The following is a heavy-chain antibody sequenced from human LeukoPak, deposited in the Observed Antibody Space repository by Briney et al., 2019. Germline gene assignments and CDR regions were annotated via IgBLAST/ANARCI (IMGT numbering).Heavy chain of an antibody. CDR3: AKDRVLRYFDWLFDLDH. D-gene: IGHD3-9*01. CDR2: ISGNGGTT. CDR1: GFTFSSYA. Sequence: GGSLRLSCAASGFTFSSYAMSWVRQAPGKGLEWVSAISGNGGTTYYADSVKGRFTISRDNSRNRLYLQMNSLRAEDTAVYYCAKDRVLRYFDWLFDLDHWGQGTLVTVYS. J-gene: IGHJ4*02. V-gene: IGHV3-23*01.